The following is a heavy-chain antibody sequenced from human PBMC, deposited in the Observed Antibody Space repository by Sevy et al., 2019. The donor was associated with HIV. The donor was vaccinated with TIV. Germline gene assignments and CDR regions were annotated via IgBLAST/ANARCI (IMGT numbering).Heavy chain of an antibody. J-gene: IGHJ6*02. CDR2: ISSSSSYI. CDR1: GFTFSSYS. V-gene: IGHV3-21*01. Sequence: GGSLRLSCAASGFTFSSYSMNWVRQAPGKGLEWVSSISSSSSYIYYADSVKGRFTISRDNAKNSLYLQMNSLRAEDTAVYYCARCPYYYDSSGYTYYYGMDVWGQGTRVTVSS. CDR3: ARCPYYYDSSGYTYYYGMDV. D-gene: IGHD3-22*01.